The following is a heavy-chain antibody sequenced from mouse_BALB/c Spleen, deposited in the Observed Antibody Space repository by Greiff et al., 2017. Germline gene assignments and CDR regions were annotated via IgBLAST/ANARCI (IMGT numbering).Heavy chain of an antibody. CDR2: IWSGGST. J-gene: IGHJ4*01. CDR3: ARSGDLVHAMDY. D-gene: IGHD2-2*01. CDR1: GFSLTSYG. Sequence: VQLQQSGPGLVQPSQSLSITCTASGFSLTSYGVHWVRQSPGKGLEWLGVIWSGGSTDYNAAFMSRLSISKDNSKSQVFFKMNSLQADDTAIYYCARSGDLVHAMDYWGQGTSVTVSS. V-gene: IGHV2-4-1*01.